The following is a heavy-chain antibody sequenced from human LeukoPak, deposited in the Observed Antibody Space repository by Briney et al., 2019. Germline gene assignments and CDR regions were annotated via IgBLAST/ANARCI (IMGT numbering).Heavy chain of an antibody. D-gene: IGHD3-3*01. V-gene: IGHV3-48*02. J-gene: IGHJ4*02. CDR3: ARVSSLEWLFPDF. CDR2: ISSSSSTI. CDR1: GFTFSSYS. Sequence: GGSLRLSCAASGFTFSSYSMNWVRQAPGKGLEWVSYISSSSSTIYYADSVKGRFTISRDNATNSLYLQMNSLRDEDTAVYYCARVSSLEWLFPDFWGQGTLVTVSS.